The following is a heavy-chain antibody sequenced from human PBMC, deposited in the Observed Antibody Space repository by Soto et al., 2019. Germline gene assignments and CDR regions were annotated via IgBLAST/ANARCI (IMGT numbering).Heavy chain of an antibody. CDR3: ACLMVRGVSGIDY. D-gene: IGHD3-10*01. Sequence: PSETLSLTCTVPGDSIRSSSYYWGWIRQPPGKGLGWVGSIYYSGSTYYNPSLKSRVTISVETSKNQFSLKPSSVTAADTAVYYCACLMVRGVSGIDYWGQGTLVTVPQ. CDR2: IYYSGST. J-gene: IGHJ4*02. V-gene: IGHV4-39*01. CDR1: GDSIRSSSYY.